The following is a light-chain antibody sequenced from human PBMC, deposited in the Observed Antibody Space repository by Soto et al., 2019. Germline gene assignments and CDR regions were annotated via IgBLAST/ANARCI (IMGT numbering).Light chain of an antibody. CDR1: SSNIGINT. J-gene: IGLJ1*01. V-gene: IGLV1-44*01. Sequence: VLTQQPSASGTPGQRVTISCSGSSSNIGINTVNWYQQLPGTAPKLLIHTNNQRPSGVPDRFSGYKSGTSASLAISGLQSEDEADYYCAAWDDSLNGYVFGTGTKVTVL. CDR3: AAWDDSLNGYV. CDR2: TNN.